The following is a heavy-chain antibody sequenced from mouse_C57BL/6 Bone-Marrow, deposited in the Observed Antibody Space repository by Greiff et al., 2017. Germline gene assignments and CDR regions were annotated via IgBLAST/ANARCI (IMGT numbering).Heavy chain of an antibody. CDR3: AHPFFDY. V-gene: IGHV1-82*01. J-gene: IGHJ2*01. CDR2: IYPGDGDT. Sequence: QVQLQQSGPELVKPGASVKISCKASGYAFSSSWMNWVKQRPGKGLEWIGRIYPGDGDTNYNGKFKGKATLTADNSSSTAYMQLSSLTSEDSAVYFCAHPFFDYWGQGTTLTVSS. CDR1: GYAFSSSW.